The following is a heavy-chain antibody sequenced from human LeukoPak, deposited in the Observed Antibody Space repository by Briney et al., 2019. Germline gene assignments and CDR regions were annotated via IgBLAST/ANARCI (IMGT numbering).Heavy chain of an antibody. Sequence: GGSLRLSCAASGFIFSSYSMNWVRQAPGKGLEWVSSISSSSSYIYYADSVKGRFTISRDNAKNSLYLQMNSLRAEDTAVYYCARSIAVAGTSFDYWGQGTLVTVSS. J-gene: IGHJ4*02. D-gene: IGHD6-19*01. CDR1: GFIFSSYS. V-gene: IGHV3-21*01. CDR2: ISSSSSYI. CDR3: ARSIAVAGTSFDY.